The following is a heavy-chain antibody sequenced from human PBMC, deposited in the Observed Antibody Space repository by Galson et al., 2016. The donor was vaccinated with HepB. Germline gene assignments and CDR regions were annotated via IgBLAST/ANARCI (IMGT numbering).Heavy chain of an antibody. V-gene: IGHV1-46*01. CDR3: VRGGANGDY. Sequence: SVKVSCKASGYTFTSYFLHWVRQAPGQGLEWMGLINPSGGSISYAQKFQGRVTMTRDRSTSTVYMELSSLRSEDTAVYYCVRGGANGDYWGQGALVTVSS. CDR1: GYTFTSYF. CDR2: INPSGGSI. J-gene: IGHJ4*02. D-gene: IGHD4/OR15-4a*01.